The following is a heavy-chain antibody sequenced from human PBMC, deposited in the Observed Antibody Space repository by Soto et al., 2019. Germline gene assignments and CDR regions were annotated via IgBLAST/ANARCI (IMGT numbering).Heavy chain of an antibody. CDR3: ARSPNYYYYGFDV. V-gene: IGHV4-61*08. CDR1: GGSASSGDYF. J-gene: IGHJ6*02. D-gene: IGHD3-10*01. Sequence: SETLSLTCTVSGGSASSGDYFWSWLRQSPGKRLEWIAYIYYSGSTNYNPSLKSRATISVDTSKSQVSLTLTSMTAADAALYYCARSPNYYYYGFDVWGQGTAVTVSS. CDR2: IYYSGST.